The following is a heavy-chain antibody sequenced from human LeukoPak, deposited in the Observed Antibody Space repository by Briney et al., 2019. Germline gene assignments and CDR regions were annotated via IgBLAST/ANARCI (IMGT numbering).Heavy chain of an antibody. Sequence: PGGSLRLSCAASGFTFSSYRMNWVRQAPGKGLEWVSSISSSSSYIYYADSVKGRFTISRDNAKNSLYLQMNSLRAEDTALYYCAKDIGSSGWYGGDYWGQGTLVTVSS. J-gene: IGHJ4*02. CDR2: ISSSSSYI. V-gene: IGHV3-21*04. D-gene: IGHD6-19*01. CDR3: AKDIGSSGWYGGDY. CDR1: GFTFSSYR.